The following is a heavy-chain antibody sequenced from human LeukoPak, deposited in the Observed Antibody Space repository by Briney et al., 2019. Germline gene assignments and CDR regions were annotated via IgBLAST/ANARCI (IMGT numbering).Heavy chain of an antibody. V-gene: IGHV5-51*01. CDR1: GSRFTSYW. Sequence: GEALKISFKGSGSRFTSYWIGWVRPMPGKGLGWRGIIYPGDSDTRYSTSFQGQVTISADKSISTAYLQWSSLKASDTAMYYCARRGTEKYYYYGMDVWGKGTTVTVSS. CDR3: ARRGTEKYYYYGMDV. D-gene: IGHD3-16*01. J-gene: IGHJ6*04. CDR2: IYPGDSDT.